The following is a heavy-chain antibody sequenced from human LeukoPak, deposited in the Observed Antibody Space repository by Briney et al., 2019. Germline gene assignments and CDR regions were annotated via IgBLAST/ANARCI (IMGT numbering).Heavy chain of an antibody. D-gene: IGHD3-9*01. CDR1: GGSISSSSYY. V-gene: IGHV4-39*01. Sequence: SETLSLTCTVSGGSISSSSYYWGWIRQPPGKGLEWIGSIYYSGSTYYNPSLKSRVTISVDTSKNQFSLELSSVTAADTAVYYCASPYYDILTGYSTLHAFDIWGQGTMVTVSS. CDR3: ASPYYDILTGYSTLHAFDI. J-gene: IGHJ3*02. CDR2: IYYSGST.